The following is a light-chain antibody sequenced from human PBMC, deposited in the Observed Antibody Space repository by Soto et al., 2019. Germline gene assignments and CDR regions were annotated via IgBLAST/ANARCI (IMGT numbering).Light chain of an antibody. CDR2: GNS. CDR3: QSYDSRLSVV. V-gene: IGLV1-40*01. CDR1: SSNIGAGYD. J-gene: IGLJ2*01. Sequence: QSVLTQPPSVSGAPGQRVTISCTGSSSNIGAGYDVHWYQQLPGTAPKLLIYGNSNRPSGVPDRFCGSKSGTSASLAITGLQAEDAADYYCQSYDSRLSVVFGGGTKLTVL.